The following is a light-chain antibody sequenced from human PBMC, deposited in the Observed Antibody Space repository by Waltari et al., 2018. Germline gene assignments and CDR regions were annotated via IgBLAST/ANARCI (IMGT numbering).Light chain of an antibody. V-gene: IGKV1-39*01. CDR3: QQSYSPPYT. CDR2: GAS. CDR1: QSIDTD. Sequence: DIQMTQSPSYLSAPVGGRVTVTCRASQSIDTDLNWYQHKPGTAPKLLIFGASSLHRGVPGRFSGSGSGTDFTLTITSLLPDDFATYYCQQSYSPPYTFGRGTKLEIK. J-gene: IGKJ2*01.